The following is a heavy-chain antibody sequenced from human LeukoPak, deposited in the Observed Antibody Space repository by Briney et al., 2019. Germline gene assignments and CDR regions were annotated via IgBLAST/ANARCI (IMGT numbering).Heavy chain of an antibody. V-gene: IGHV3-66*01. D-gene: IGHD6-19*01. Sequence: VGSQRLSCAASAFTVSINYMSWVRQAPGKGLEWVSIIYSGVTTYYADSVKGRFTISRDNSKNTLYLQMNSLRAEDTAVYYCARRYPYSSAWHPSAFDVWGQGTMVTVSS. CDR3: ARRYPYSSAWHPSAFDV. J-gene: IGHJ3*01. CDR2: IYSGVTT. CDR1: AFTVSINY.